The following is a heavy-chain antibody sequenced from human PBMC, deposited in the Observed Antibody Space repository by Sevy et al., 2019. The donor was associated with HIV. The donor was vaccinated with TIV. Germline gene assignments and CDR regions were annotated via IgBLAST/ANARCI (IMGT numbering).Heavy chain of an antibody. J-gene: IGHJ6*02. CDR1: GFTFSSYW. CDR2: IKVDGSER. Sequence: GGSLRLSCAASGFTFSSYWMSWVRQAPGKGLEWVAKIKVDGSERYYVDSVKGRFTISRENAKNSLYLQMNSLRAEDTAVYYCARDCSSTSCLWGLDVWGQGTTVTVSS. V-gene: IGHV3-7*03. D-gene: IGHD2-2*01. CDR3: ARDCSSTSCLWGLDV.